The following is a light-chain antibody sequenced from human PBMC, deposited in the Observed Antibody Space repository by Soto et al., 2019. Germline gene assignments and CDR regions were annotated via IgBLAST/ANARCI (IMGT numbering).Light chain of an antibody. Sequence: AIQLTQSPSSLSASVGDRVTITCRASQGISSALAWYHQKPGKAPKLLIFDASSLESGFPSRFSGSGSGTDFTLTISSLQPEDFATYYCQQFNSYPLTFGGGTKVEIK. V-gene: IGKV1-13*02. CDR3: QQFNSYPLT. CDR2: DAS. J-gene: IGKJ4*01. CDR1: QGISSA.